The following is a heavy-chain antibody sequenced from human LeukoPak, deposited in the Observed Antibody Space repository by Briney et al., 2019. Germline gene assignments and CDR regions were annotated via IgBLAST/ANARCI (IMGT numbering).Heavy chain of an antibody. CDR2: ISGDGSST. CDR1: GFTFSSYW. D-gene: IGHD2-21*01. J-gene: IGHJ4*02. CDR3: AREIPFYY. V-gene: IGHV3-74*01. Sequence: GGSLRLSCAASGFTFSSYWRHWVRQAPGKGLVWVSRISGDGSSTNYTESVKGRFTTSRDNAKKPLYLQKNRPREAHTAVYYCAREIPFYYCGQRTLVTVSS.